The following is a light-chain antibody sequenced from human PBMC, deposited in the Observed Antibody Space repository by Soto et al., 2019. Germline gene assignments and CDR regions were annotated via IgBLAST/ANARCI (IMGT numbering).Light chain of an antibody. CDR3: CSYAGSSTFYV. CDR1: SSDVGSYNL. CDR2: EVS. V-gene: IGLV2-23*02. J-gene: IGLJ1*01. Sequence: QSALTQPASVSGSPGQSITISCTGTSSDVGSYNLISWYQQYPDKAPKLMIYEVSKRPSGVSNRCSGSKSGNTASLTISGLQAEDEADYYCCSYAGSSTFYVFGSGTKLTVL.